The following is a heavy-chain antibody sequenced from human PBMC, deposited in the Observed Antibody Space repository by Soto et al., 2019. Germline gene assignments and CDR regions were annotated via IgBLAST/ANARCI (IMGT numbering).Heavy chain of an antibody. D-gene: IGHD2-15*01. V-gene: IGHV1-3*01. Sequence: GASVKVSCKASGYTFTSYAMHWVRQAPGQRLEWMGWINAGNGNTKYAQKFQGRVTMTEDTSTDTAYMELSSLRSEDTAVYYCATVGNPPRNWFDPWGQGTLVTVSS. CDR3: ATVGNPPRNWFDP. CDR2: INAGNGNT. J-gene: IGHJ5*02. CDR1: GYTFTSYA.